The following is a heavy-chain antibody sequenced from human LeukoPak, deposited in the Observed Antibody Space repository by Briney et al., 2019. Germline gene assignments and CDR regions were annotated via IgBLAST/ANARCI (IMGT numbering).Heavy chain of an antibody. CDR1: GFTFSSYA. CDR2: ISYDGSKK. Sequence: PGRSLRLSCAASGFTFSSYAMHWVRQAPGKALEWVAVISYDGSKKYYADSVKGRLTISRDNSKNTLYLQMNSLRAEDTAVYYCARDIPDYYGSGSYYKGTSNWFDPWGQGTLVTVSS. CDR3: ARDIPDYYGSGSYYKGTSNWFDP. V-gene: IGHV3-30*04. D-gene: IGHD3-10*01. J-gene: IGHJ5*02.